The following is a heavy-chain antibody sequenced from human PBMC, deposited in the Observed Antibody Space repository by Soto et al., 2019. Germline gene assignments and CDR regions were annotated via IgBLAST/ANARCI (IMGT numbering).Heavy chain of an antibody. CDR3: AKDPPTTGTTFDY. V-gene: IGHV3-23*01. D-gene: IGHD1-1*01. CDR1: GFTFSSFA. CDR2: INKSGGST. J-gene: IGHJ4*02. Sequence: GGSLRLSCAASGFTFSSFAMGWVRQAPGKGLEWVSTINKSGGSTYYADSVKGRFTISRDNSKNMLFLQINGLRAEDTAVYYCAKDPPTTGTTFDYWGRGTLVTVSS.